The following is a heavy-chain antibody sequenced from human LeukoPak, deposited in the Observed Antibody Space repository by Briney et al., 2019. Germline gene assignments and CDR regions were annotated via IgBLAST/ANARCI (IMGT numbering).Heavy chain of an antibody. CDR2: MNPNSGNT. V-gene: IGHV1-8*03. Sequence: ASVKVSCKASGYTFTSYDINWVRQATGQGLEWMGWMNPNSGNTGYAQKFQGRVTITRNTSISTAYMELSSLRSEDTAVYYCARQPSSLSAFDYWGQGTLVTVSS. J-gene: IGHJ4*02. CDR3: ARQPSSLSAFDY. CDR1: GYTFTSYD.